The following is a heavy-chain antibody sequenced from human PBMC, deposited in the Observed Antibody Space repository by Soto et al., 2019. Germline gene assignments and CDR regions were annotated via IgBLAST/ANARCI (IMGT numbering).Heavy chain of an antibody. CDR2: MNPNSDNT. J-gene: IGHJ5*02. Sequence: QVQLVQSGAEVKKPGASVKVSCKASGYTFTSYDINWVRQATGQGLEWMGWMNPNSDNTAYAQKFLGRVTMPRNTSISTAYMELSSLSSEDTAVYYCARERTRGFDPWGQGTLVTVSS. CDR3: ARERTRGFDP. CDR1: GYTFTSYD. V-gene: IGHV1-8*01.